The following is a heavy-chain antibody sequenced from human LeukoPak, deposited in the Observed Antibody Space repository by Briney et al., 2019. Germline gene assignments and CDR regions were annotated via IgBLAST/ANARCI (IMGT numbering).Heavy chain of an antibody. D-gene: IGHD6-19*01. V-gene: IGHV3-48*03. CDR3: ARSPTGSGWYYFDY. J-gene: IGHJ4*02. CDR1: GFTFSSYE. CDR2: ISSSYSTI. Sequence: GGPLRLSCAASGFTFSSYEMNWVRQAPGKGLECVSCISSSYSTIYYADSVKGRFTISRDNAKNSLYLQMNSLRAEDTAVYYCARSPTGSGWYYFDYWGQGTLVTVSS.